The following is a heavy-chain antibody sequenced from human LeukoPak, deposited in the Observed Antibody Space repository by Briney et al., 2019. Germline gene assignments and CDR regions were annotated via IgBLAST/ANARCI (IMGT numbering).Heavy chain of an antibody. CDR2: SKHGGDT. CDR3: ARFEGWLQEYYFDY. CDR1: GESFTDYY. Sequence: SETLSLNCTVYGESFTDYYWSWIRQSPGTGLEWIAESKHGGDTNFSPSLKSRATVSLDTSTNQCSLYLSSVTAADTAVYYCARFEGWLQEYYFDYWGQGTLVTVSS. D-gene: IGHD5-24*01. J-gene: IGHJ4*02. V-gene: IGHV4-34*01.